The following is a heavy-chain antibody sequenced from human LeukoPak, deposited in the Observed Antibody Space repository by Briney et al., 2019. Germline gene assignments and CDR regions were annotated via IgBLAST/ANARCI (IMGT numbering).Heavy chain of an antibody. Sequence: GGSLRLSCAASGFTFNSYSMYWVRQAPGKGLEWVSSISSSSSHMFYADSVKGRFSISRDNANNSLYLQMNSVRAEDTAVYYRVRDSGSSYGYYFLHWGQGTLVTVSS. CDR3: VRDSGSSYGYYFLH. D-gene: IGHD1-26*01. J-gene: IGHJ1*01. CDR1: GFTFNSYS. CDR2: ISSSSSHM. V-gene: IGHV3-21*01.